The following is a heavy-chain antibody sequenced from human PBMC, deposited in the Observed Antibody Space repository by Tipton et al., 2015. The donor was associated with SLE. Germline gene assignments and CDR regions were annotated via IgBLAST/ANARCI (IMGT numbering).Heavy chain of an antibody. CDR2: FCTSGST. CDR1: GGSINNYY. J-gene: IGHJ4*02. V-gene: IGHV4-59*07. D-gene: IGHD6-13*01. Sequence: TLSLTCTVSGGSINNYYWSWIRQPPGKGLECIGYFCTSGSTNYNPSLKSRVTISVDTSKNQFSLKLSSVTAADTAVYYCARSAGYGSNWAHFDYWGQGTLVTVSS. CDR3: ARSAGYGSNWAHFDY.